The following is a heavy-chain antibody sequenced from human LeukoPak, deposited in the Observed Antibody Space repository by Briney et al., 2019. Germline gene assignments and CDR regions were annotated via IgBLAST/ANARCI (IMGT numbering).Heavy chain of an antibody. V-gene: IGHV3-53*01. CDR3: VRGPWNY. CDR2: IYSGGST. Sequence: GGSLRLSCAACGFTVSSHYMSWVRQAPGKGLEWVSLIYSGGSTYYTDSVKGRFTISRDNSKNTLYLQMNSLRAEDTAVYYCVRGPWNYWGQGALVTVSS. J-gene: IGHJ4*02. CDR1: GFTVSSHY. D-gene: IGHD1-1*01.